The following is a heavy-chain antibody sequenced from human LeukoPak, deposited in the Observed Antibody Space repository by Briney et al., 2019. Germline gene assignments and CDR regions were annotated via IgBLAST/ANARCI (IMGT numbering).Heavy chain of an antibody. CDR3: ATLKSDIVATIEFFYYMDV. CDR2: FDPEDGET. V-gene: IGHV1-24*01. Sequence: ASVKVSCKVSGYTLTELSMHWVRQAPGKGLEWMGGFDPEDGETIYAQKFQGRVTMTEDTSTDTAYMELSSLRSEDTAVYYCATLKSDIVATIEFFYYMDVWGKGTTVTVSS. D-gene: IGHD5-12*01. CDR1: GYTLTELS. J-gene: IGHJ6*03.